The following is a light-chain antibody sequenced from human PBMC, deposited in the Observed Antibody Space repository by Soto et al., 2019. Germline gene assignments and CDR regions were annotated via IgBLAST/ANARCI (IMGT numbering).Light chain of an antibody. J-gene: IGLJ1*01. CDR1: SSDVGRYNY. CDR2: DVS. CDR3: GSFTSSSTYV. V-gene: IGLV2-14*03. Sequence: QSVLAQPASVSGSPGQSITISCNGTSSDVGRYNYVSWYQQHPGKAPKLTIYDVSSRPSGVSSRFSGSKSGNTASLTISGLQAEDEADYYCGSFTSSSTYVFGTGTKVTVL.